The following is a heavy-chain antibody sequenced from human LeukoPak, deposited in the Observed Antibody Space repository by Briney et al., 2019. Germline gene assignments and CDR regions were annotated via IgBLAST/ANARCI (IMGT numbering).Heavy chain of an antibody. Sequence: AASVKVSCKASGGIFSRYAIRWVRQAPGQGLEWMGGIIPIFGTANYAQTFQGRVTITADESTSTAYMELSSLRSEDTAVYFCARDRVVGLGLDNAFDIWGQGTVVTVSS. CDR2: IIPIFGTA. CDR1: GGIFSRYA. D-gene: IGHD2-15*01. V-gene: IGHV1-69*13. CDR3: ARDRVVGLGLDNAFDI. J-gene: IGHJ3*02.